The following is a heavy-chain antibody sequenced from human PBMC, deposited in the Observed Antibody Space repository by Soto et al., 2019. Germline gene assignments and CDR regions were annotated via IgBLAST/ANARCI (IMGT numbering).Heavy chain of an antibody. CDR1: GFTFSSYG. V-gene: IGHV3-30*18. Sequence: GGSLRLSCAASGFTFSSYGMHWVRQAPGKGLEWVAVISYDGSNKYYADSVKGRFTISRDNSKNTLYLQMNSLRAEDTAVYYCAKERRPLAAAGTGLLDYWGQGTLVTVSS. CDR2: ISYDGSNK. J-gene: IGHJ4*02. D-gene: IGHD6-13*01. CDR3: AKERRPLAAAGTGLLDY.